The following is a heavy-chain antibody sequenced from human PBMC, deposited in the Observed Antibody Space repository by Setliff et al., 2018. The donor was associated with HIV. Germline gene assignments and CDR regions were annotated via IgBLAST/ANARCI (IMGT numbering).Heavy chain of an antibody. J-gene: IGHJ4*02. CDR1: DGSVSSTGYY. CDR2: IYYSGST. CDR3: AREKYKFGYQVYFFDS. V-gene: IGHV4-31*03. D-gene: IGHD5-12*01. Sequence: SETLSLTCTVSDGSVSSTGYYWSWLRQHPGKGLEWIGNIYYSGSTNYNPSLESRLTISLDTSNTQFSLKLSSVTAADTAVYFCAREKYKFGYQVYFFDSWGQGALVTVSS.